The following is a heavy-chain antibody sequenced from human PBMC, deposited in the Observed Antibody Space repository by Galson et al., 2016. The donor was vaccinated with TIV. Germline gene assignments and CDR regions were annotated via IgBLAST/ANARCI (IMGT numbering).Heavy chain of an antibody. Sequence: SVKVSCKASGGTLNNYVINWVRQAPGQGLEWMGRIMPILDITKYTQKFQGRVTITADKSTSTAYMELSSLRSEDTAIYYCATSLHETTRGFDYWGQGTLVTVSS. CDR2: IMPILDIT. V-gene: IGHV1-69*04. J-gene: IGHJ4*02. D-gene: IGHD2-2*01. CDR3: ATSLHETTRGFDY. CDR1: GGTLNNYV.